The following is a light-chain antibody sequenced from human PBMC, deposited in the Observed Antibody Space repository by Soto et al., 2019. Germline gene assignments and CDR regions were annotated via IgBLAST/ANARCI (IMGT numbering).Light chain of an antibody. J-gene: IGKJ1*01. CDR2: AAS. Sequence: DIQMTQSPSSLSASAGDRVTITCRASQGISNYLAWYQQKPGKVPKLLIYAASTLQSGVPSRFSGSGSGTDFTLTISSLQPEDVATYYCQKYNSYGTFGQGTKVEIK. CDR3: QKYNSYGT. CDR1: QGISNY. V-gene: IGKV1-27*01.